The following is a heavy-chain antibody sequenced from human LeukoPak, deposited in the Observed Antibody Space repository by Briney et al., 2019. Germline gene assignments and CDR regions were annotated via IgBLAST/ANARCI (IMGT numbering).Heavy chain of an antibody. CDR2: ISYDGSNK. CDR1: GFTFSSYG. Sequence: PGGSLRLSCAASGFTFSSYGMHWVRQAPGKGLEWVAVISYDGSNKYYADSVKGRFTISRDNSKNTLYLQMNSLRAEDTAVYYCAKDHHDYGDYGDAFDIWGQGTMVTVSS. V-gene: IGHV3-30*18. J-gene: IGHJ3*02. D-gene: IGHD4-17*01. CDR3: AKDHHDYGDYGDAFDI.